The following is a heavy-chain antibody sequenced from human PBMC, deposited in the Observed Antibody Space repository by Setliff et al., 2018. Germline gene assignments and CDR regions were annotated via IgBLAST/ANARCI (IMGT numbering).Heavy chain of an antibody. CDR3: ARGGVLRAFDI. V-gene: IGHV3-48*01. CDR2: ISSSSSTI. D-gene: IGHD3-16*01. Sequence: GGSLRLSCAASGFTFSSYSMNWVRQAPGKGLEWVSYISSSSSTIYYADSVKGRFTISRDNAKNSLYLQMNSLRAEDTAVYYCARGGVLRAFDIWGQGTMVTVSS. CDR1: GFTFSSYS. J-gene: IGHJ3*02.